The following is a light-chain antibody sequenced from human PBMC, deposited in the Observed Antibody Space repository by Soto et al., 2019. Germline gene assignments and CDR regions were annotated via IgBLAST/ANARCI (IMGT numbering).Light chain of an antibody. V-gene: IGKV3-15*01. CDR3: QQYNNWPRT. J-gene: IGKJ1*01. Sequence: EIVMTQSPGTLSVSPGERATLFCRASQSVRSSLAWYQQKPGQAPRLLIYGASTRATGIPARFSGSGSGTEFTLTISSLQSEDFAVYYCQQYNNWPRTFGQGTKVDIK. CDR2: GAS. CDR1: QSVRSS.